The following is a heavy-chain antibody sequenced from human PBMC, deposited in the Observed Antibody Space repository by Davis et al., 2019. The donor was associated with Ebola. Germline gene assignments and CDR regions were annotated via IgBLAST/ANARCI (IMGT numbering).Heavy chain of an antibody. CDR3: ARVENTHGVDY. CDR2: ISAYYGNT. V-gene: IGHV1-18*01. J-gene: IGHJ4*02. CDR1: GYTFTSYG. D-gene: IGHD2/OR15-2a*01. Sequence: ASVKVSCKASGYTFTSYGISWVRQAPGQGLEWMGWISAYYGNTNYAQKFQGRVTMTRNTSISTAYMELSSLGSEDTAVYYWARVENTHGVDYWGQGTLVTVSS.